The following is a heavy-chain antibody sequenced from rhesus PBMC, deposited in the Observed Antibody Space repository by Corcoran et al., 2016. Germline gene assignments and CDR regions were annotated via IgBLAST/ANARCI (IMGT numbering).Heavy chain of an antibody. D-gene: IGHD3-34*01. Sequence: QVQLQESGPGLVKPSETLSLTCAVSGGSISDDYYWSWIRQPPGKGLEWIGYISGRCGGTNYNPSLKNRVTISIDTSKNQFSLKLSSVTAADTAVYYCARSYWGDYFDYWGQGVLVTVSS. V-gene: IGHV4-106*01. CDR3: ARSYWGDYFDY. CDR1: GGSISDDYY. J-gene: IGHJ4*01. CDR2: ISGRCGGT.